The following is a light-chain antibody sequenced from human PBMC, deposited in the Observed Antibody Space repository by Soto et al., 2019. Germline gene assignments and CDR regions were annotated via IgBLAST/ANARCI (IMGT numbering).Light chain of an antibody. CDR3: QQYSNSSWT. J-gene: IGKJ1*01. V-gene: IGKV3-20*01. CDR2: GAA. CDR1: QSISGSF. Sequence: ELVLTQSPGTLSVSAWDRVTLSCRASQSISGSFLGWYQQKPGQAPRLIIHGAARRATGIPPRFSGSGSGTDFTLTISRLQPEDFAVYYRQQYSNSSWTFGRGTKVDIK.